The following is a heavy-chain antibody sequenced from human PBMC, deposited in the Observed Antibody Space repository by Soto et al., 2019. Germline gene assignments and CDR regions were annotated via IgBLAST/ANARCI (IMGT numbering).Heavy chain of an antibody. V-gene: IGHV3-48*02. D-gene: IGHD3-10*01. CDR3: ARDYDGSGSCLYDAFDI. CDR1: GFTFSSYS. Sequence: EVQLVESGGGLVQPGGSLRLSCAASGFTFSSYSMNWVRQAPGKGLEWVSYISSSSSTIYYADSVKGRFTISRDNAKNSLYLQMNSLRDEDTAVYYCARDYDGSGSCLYDAFDIWGQGTMVTVSS. CDR2: ISSSSSTI. J-gene: IGHJ3*02.